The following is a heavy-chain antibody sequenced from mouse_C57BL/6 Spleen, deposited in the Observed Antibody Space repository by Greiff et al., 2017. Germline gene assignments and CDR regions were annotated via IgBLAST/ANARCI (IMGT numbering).Heavy chain of an antibody. V-gene: IGHV1-69*01. J-gene: IGHJ4*01. CDR2: IDPSDSYT. CDR3: ARWEGKVYYAMDY. D-gene: IGHD2-1*01. CDR1: GYTFTSYW. Sequence: QVQLQQPGAELVMPGASVKLSCKASGYTFTSYWMHWVKQRPGQGLEWIGEIDPSDSYTNYNQKFKGKSTLTVDKSSSTTYMQLSSLTSEDSAVYYCARWEGKVYYAMDYWGQGTSVTVSS.